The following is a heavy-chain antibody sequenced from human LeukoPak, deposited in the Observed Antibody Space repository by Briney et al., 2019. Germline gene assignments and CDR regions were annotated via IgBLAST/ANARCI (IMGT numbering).Heavy chain of an antibody. CDR2: INPNSGGT. CDR1: GYTFTGYY. D-gene: IGHD4/OR15-4a*01. Sequence: ASVKVSCKASGYTFTGYYMHWVRQAPGQGLEWMGWINPNSGGTNYAQKFQGRVTMTRDTSISTAYMELSRLRSDDTAVYYCARVWWHTNWFDPWGQGTLVTVSS. V-gene: IGHV1-2*02. J-gene: IGHJ5*02. CDR3: ARVWWHTNWFDP.